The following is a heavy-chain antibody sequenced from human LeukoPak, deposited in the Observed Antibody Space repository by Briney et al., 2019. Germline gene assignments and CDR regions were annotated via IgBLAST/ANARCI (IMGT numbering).Heavy chain of an antibody. Sequence: PGGSLRLSCAASGFTFSSYSMNWVRQAPGKGLEWVSVIYSGGSTYYADSVKGRFTISRDNSKNTLYLQMNSLRAEDTAVYYCNTDPYSNYLSPYWGQGTLVTVSS. CDR3: NTDPYSNYLSPY. CDR2: IYSGGST. J-gene: IGHJ4*02. V-gene: IGHV3-53*01. D-gene: IGHD4-11*01. CDR1: GFTFSSYS.